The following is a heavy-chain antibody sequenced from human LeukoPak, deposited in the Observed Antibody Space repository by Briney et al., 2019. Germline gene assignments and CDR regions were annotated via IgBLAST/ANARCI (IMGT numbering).Heavy chain of an antibody. CDR3: ARTTIFGVVPSFDY. V-gene: IGHV4-34*01. D-gene: IGHD3-3*01. CDR2: INHSGST. J-gene: IGHJ4*02. CDR1: GGSFSGYY. Sequence: SETLSLTCAVYGGSFSGYYWSWLRQPPGKGLEWIGEINHSGSTNYNPSLKSRVTISVDTSKNQFSLKLSSVTAADTAVYYCARTTIFGVVPSFDYWGQGTLVTVSS.